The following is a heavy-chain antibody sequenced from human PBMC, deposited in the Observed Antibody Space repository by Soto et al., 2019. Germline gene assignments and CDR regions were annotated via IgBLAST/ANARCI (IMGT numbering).Heavy chain of an antibody. V-gene: IGHV1-2*04. CDR3: ERELVVPAAIPDYYYYVMDV. Sequence: QVQLVQSGAEVKKPGASVKVSCKASGYTFTGYYMHWVRQAPGQGLEWMGWINPNSGGTNYAQKFQGWVTMTRDTSNSTAYMELSRLRSDDKAVYYCERELVVPAAIPDYYYYVMDVWSQWTTVNVSS. J-gene: IGHJ6*02. CDR2: INPNSGGT. CDR1: GYTFTGYY. D-gene: IGHD2-2*02.